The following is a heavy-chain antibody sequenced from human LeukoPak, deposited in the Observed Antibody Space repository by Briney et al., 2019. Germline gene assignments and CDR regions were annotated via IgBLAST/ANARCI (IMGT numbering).Heavy chain of an antibody. D-gene: IGHD1-26*01. CDR1: GFTFSSYS. CDR3: ARDTVGATDY. V-gene: IGHV3-30*03. CDR2: ISYDGSNK. Sequence: PGGSLRLSCAASGFTFSSYSMNWVRQAPGKGLEWVAVISYDGSNKYYADSVKGRFTISRDNSKNTLYLQMNSLRAEDTAVYYCARDTVGATDYWGQGTLVTVSS. J-gene: IGHJ4*02.